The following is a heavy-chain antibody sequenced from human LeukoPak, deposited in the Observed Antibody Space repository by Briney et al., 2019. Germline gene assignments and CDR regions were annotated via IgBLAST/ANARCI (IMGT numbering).Heavy chain of an antibody. Sequence: ASVKVSCKASGYTFTSYGISLVRQAPGQGLEWMGWISAYNGNTNYAEKLQGRVTMTTDTSTSTAYMELRSLRSDDTAVYYCARDPGTTMTPHNWFEPWGQGTLVTVSS. CDR3: ARDPGTTMTPHNWFEP. J-gene: IGHJ5*02. V-gene: IGHV1-18*01. CDR2: ISAYNGNT. CDR1: GYTFTSYG. D-gene: IGHD3-22*01.